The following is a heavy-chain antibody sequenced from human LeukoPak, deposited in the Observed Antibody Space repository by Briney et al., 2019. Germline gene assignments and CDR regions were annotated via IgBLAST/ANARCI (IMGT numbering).Heavy chain of an antibody. CDR3: AKETLGYRRGLEM. CDR2: VSGSGTNT. J-gene: IGHJ3*02. V-gene: IGHV3-23*01. Sequence: PGGALRLSCAASGFTFRNYAMNYVRQAPGKGLEWVASVSGSGTNTYSADSVNGRFTISRDNSKNTVTLGMSSLRGEDTAHYYCAKETLGYRRGLEMWGQGTTVTVSS. D-gene: IGHD3-16*02. CDR1: GFTFRNYA.